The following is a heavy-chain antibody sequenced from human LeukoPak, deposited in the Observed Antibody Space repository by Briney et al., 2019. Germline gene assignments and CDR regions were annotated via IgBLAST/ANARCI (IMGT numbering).Heavy chain of an antibody. CDR1: GGSISSYY. D-gene: IGHD2-15*01. J-gene: IGHJ5*02. Sequence: SETLSLTCTVSGGSISSYYWSWIRQPPGKGLEWIGYIYYSGSTNYNPSLKSRVTISVDTSKNQFSLKLSSVTAADTAVYYCARVIGGSQKGLPTYNGFDPWGQGTLVTVSS. CDR2: IYYSGST. CDR3: ARVIGGSQKGLPTYNGFDP. V-gene: IGHV4-59*01.